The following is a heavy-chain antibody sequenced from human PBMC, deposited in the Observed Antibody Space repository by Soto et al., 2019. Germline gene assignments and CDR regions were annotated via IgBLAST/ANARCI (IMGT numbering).Heavy chain of an antibody. CDR1: GYTLTELS. D-gene: IGHD5-18*01. CDR2: FNPEDGET. CDR3: ATGFRADGYDY. V-gene: IGHV1-24*01. Sequence: GASVKVSCKVSGYTLTELSMHWVLPAPGKGRGWMGGFNPEDGETIYAQKFQGRVTMTEDTSTDTAYMELSSLRSEDTAVYYCATGFRADGYDYWGQGTLVTVSS. J-gene: IGHJ4*02.